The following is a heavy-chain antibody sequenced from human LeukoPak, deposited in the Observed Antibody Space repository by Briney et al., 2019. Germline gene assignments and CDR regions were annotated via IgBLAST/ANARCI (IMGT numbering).Heavy chain of an antibody. CDR1: VDSISSYY. Sequence: SETLSLTCTVSVDSISSYYWKWIRQPPRKGQEWIGYIYNSGSTKYNPSLESRVTISGDTSKNQFSLKLSAVTAADTAVYYCARRRDVLWYFDLWGRGTLVTVCS. CDR2: IYNSGST. D-gene: IGHD6-6*01. V-gene: IGHV4-59*01. J-gene: IGHJ2*01. CDR3: ARRRDVLWYFDL.